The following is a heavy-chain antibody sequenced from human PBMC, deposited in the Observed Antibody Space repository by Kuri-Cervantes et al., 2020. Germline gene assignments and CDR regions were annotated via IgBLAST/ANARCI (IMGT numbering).Heavy chain of an antibody. J-gene: IGHJ4*02. CDR3: NGQVSWGLVDY. CDR2: ITSSDNTI. Sequence: GESLKISCAASGFTFSDFYMSWIRLAPGKGPEWISYITSSDNTIFYADSVKGRFTISRDNAKDSLFLHMNSLRAEDTAVYYCNGQVSWGLVDYWGQGTLVTVSS. CDR1: GFTFSDFY. V-gene: IGHV3-11*04. D-gene: IGHD1-26*01.